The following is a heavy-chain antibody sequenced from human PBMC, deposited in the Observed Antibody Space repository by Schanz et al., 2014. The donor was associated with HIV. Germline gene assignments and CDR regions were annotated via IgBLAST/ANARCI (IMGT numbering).Heavy chain of an antibody. V-gene: IGHV4-31*03. Sequence: QVQVQASGPGLVKPLQTLSLTCHVSGVSMSSGTYYWNWIRQRPGKSLEWIGYTVYSGSSYYNPSLKSRVTMSLGSSKEGFSLKLSSVTAADTAFYYCVRGIATTGGDYWHFDLWGRGTRVTV. D-gene: IGHD6-13*01. J-gene: IGHJ2*01. CDR2: TVYSGSS. CDR3: VRGIATTGGDYWHFDL. CDR1: GVSMSSGTYY.